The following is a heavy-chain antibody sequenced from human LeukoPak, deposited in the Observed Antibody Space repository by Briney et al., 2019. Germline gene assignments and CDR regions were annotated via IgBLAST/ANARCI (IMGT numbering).Heavy chain of an antibody. CDR3: AKDDTGFIVVVPAAIWVY. Sequence: GGSLSLSCPASGFTFSSYAMSWFGQAPGKGLEWVSAISGSGGSTYYADSVKGRFTISRDNSKNTLYLQMNSLRAEDTAVYYCAKDDTGFIVVVPAAIWVYWGQGTLVTVSS. J-gene: IGHJ4*02. CDR1: GFTFSSYA. D-gene: IGHD2-2*01. V-gene: IGHV3-23*01. CDR2: ISGSGGST.